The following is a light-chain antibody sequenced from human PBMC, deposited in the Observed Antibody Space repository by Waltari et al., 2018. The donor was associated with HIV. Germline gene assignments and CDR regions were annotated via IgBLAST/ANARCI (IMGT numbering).Light chain of an antibody. Sequence: EIVMTQSPATLSVSPGERATLSCRASQSVTTNLAWYQQKPGQAPRVLIYGASTRASGSPARFSGSGSGTEFTLTISSLQPEDFAVYYCQQYDNWPPSWTFDQGTKVEIK. V-gene: IGKV3-15*01. CDR3: QQYDNWPPSWT. J-gene: IGKJ1*01. CDR1: QSVTTN. CDR2: GAS.